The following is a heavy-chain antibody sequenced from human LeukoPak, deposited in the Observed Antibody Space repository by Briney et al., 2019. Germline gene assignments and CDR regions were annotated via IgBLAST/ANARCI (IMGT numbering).Heavy chain of an antibody. CDR2: IIPIFGTA. CDR3: ARSSSWYEYYYYYYYMDV. D-gene: IGHD6-13*01. J-gene: IGHJ6*03. V-gene: IGHV1-69*06. CDR1: GGTFSSYA. Sequence: AASVKVSCKASGGTFSSYAISWVRQAPGQGLEWMGGIIPIFGTANYAQKFRGRVTITADKSTRTAYMELSSLRSEDTAVYYCARSSSWYEYYYYYYYMDVWGKGTTVTISS.